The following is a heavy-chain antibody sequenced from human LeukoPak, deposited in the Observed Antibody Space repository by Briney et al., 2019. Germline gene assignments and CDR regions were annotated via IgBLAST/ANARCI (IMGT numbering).Heavy chain of an antibody. Sequence: GGSLRLSCAASGFTFSSYGMHWVRQAPGKGLEWVAFIRYDGSNKYYADSVKGRFTISRDNSKNTLYLQMNSLRAEDTAVYYCAKVRYSSGHEYFQHWGQGTLVTVSS. CDR1: GFTFSSYG. D-gene: IGHD6-19*01. CDR3: AKVRYSSGHEYFQH. V-gene: IGHV3-30*02. CDR2: IRYDGSNK. J-gene: IGHJ1*01.